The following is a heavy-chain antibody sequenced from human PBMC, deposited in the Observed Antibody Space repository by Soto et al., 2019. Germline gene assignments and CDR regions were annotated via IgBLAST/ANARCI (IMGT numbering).Heavy chain of an antibody. V-gene: IGHV3-33*01. J-gene: IGHJ4*02. D-gene: IGHD2-2*01. CDR1: GFTFSSYG. CDR3: ARSPRRYQLPQHLDY. CDR2: IWYDGSNK. Sequence: GGSLRLSCAASGFTFSSYGMHWVRQAPGKGLEWVAVIWYDGSNKYYADSVKGRFTISRDNSKNTLYLQMNSLRAEDTAVYYCARSPRRYQLPQHLDYWGQGTLVTVSS.